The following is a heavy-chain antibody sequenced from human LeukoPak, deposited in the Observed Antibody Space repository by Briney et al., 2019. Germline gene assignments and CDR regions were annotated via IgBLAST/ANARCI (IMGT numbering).Heavy chain of an antibody. CDR1: GFTFSNYT. V-gene: IGHV3-64*04. Sequence: GGSLRLSCSASGFTFSNYTMHWVRQAPGKGLEYVSAISSNGDSTYYADSVKGRFTISRDNSKNTLYLQMNSLRADDTAVYYCARAPRMVHFDYWGQGTLVTVSS. D-gene: IGHD6-13*01. CDR3: ARAPRMVHFDY. J-gene: IGHJ4*02. CDR2: ISSNGDST.